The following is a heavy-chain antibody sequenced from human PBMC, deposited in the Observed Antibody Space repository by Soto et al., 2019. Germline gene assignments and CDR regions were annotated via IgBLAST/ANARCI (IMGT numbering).Heavy chain of an antibody. D-gene: IGHD3-10*01. J-gene: IGHJ6*02. CDR1: GFTFSKSA. CDR3: AADVRMVRGVYYYYYGMDV. CDR2: IVVGSGNT. Sequence: SGKVSCKASGFTFSKSAMQWVRQARGQRLEWMGWIVVGSGNTKYAQKFQERVIITRDMSTSTAYMELSSLRSEDTAVYYCAADVRMVRGVYYYYYGMDVWGQGTTVTVSS. V-gene: IGHV1-58*02.